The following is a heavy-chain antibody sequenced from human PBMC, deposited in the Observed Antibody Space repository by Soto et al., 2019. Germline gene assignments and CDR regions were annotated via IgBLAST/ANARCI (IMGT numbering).Heavy chain of an antibody. CDR3: ARPYSNRWSIFYGLDI. J-gene: IGHJ6*02. V-gene: IGHV3-48*02. CDR2: ISSSSDII. CDR1: GFTFSTYS. D-gene: IGHD6-13*01. Sequence: EVQLVESGGRLVQPGGSLRLSCAASGFTFSTYSMNWVRQAPGKGLEWISYISSSSDIIYYADSVKGRFTISRDNAKKSLCLQMNSLRDEDTAVYYCARPYSNRWSIFYGLDIWGQGTTVTVSS.